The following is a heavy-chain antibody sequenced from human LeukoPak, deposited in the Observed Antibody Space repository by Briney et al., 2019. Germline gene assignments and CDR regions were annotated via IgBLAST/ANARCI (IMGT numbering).Heavy chain of an antibody. CDR2: IKQDGSEK. V-gene: IGHV3-7*01. D-gene: IGHD3-22*01. CDR1: GFTFSSYS. J-gene: IGHJ4*02. Sequence: GGSLRLSCGASGFTFSSYSMNWVRQAPGKGLEWVANIKQDGSEKYYVDSVKGRFTISRDNAKNSLYLQMNSLRAEDTAVYYCARPYYDSSGSHFDYWGQGTLVTVSS. CDR3: ARPYYDSSGSHFDY.